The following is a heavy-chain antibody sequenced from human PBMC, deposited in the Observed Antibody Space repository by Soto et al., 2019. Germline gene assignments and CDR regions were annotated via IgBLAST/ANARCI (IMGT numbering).Heavy chain of an antibody. Sequence: GGSLRLSCAASGFTFRNYGMHWVRQAPGKGLEWVAVIWYDGSNKYYADSVKGRFTISRDNSKNTLYLQMNSLRAEDTAVYYCARLYDILNIRSMDVWGQGTTVTVSS. J-gene: IGHJ6*02. CDR3: ARLYDILNIRSMDV. CDR2: IWYDGSNK. D-gene: IGHD3-9*01. CDR1: GFTFRNYG. V-gene: IGHV3-33*08.